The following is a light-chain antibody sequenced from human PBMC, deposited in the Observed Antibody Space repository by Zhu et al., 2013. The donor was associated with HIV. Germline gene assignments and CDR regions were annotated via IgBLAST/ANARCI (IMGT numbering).Light chain of an antibody. V-gene: IGKV3-11*01. CDR1: QTVSSY. CDR2: DAS. J-gene: IGKJ2*03. Sequence: ETVLTQSPATLSLSPGERATLSCRASQTVSSYLAWYQQKPGQAPRLLIFDASNRATGIPARFSGSGSGTDFTLTISSLEPEDFVVYYCQQRSNWPRYSFGQGTKLEIK. CDR3: QQRSNWPRYS.